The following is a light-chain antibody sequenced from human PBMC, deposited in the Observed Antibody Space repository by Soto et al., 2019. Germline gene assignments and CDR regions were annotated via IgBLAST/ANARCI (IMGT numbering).Light chain of an antibody. J-gene: IGLJ2*01. CDR3: QTWGTGSVV. CDR2: LNSDGSH. CDR1: SGHSNYA. Sequence: QSVLTQSPSASASLGASVKLTCTLSSGHSNYAIAWHQQQPEKGPRYLMKLNSDGSHSKGDGIPDRFSGSSSGAERYLAVSSLQSEDEADSYCQTWGTGSVVFGGGTKLTVL. V-gene: IGLV4-69*01.